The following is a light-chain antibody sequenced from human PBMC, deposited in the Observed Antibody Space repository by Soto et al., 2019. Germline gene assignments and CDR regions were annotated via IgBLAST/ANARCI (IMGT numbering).Light chain of an antibody. V-gene: IGKV3-20*01. J-gene: IGKJ1*01. CDR3: QQFSSTPSWT. CDR2: GAS. CDR1: QSVSRSD. Sequence: EIVLTQSPGTLSLSPGERATLSCRASQSVSRSDLAWYQQKPGQAPRLLIYGASSRATGIPDRFSGSGSGTDFTLTISRMEPEDFAVYYCQQFSSTPSWTFGQGTKVDIQ.